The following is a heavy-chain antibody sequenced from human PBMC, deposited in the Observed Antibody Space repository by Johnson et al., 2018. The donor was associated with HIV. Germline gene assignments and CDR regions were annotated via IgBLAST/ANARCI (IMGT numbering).Heavy chain of an antibody. Sequence: QMTLVESGGGVVRPGGSLRLSCAASGSTLGRYAMHWVRQASGTALETEAVISHDGSHKYYADPVQGLFTISKNNTKNTLYLQTNSLGAEDTAVYYWARDGGIAATDALDIWGQGTMVTVSS. V-gene: IGHV3-30*04. J-gene: IGHJ3*02. CDR3: ARDGGIAATDALDI. CDR1: GSTLGRYA. D-gene: IGHD6-13*01. CDR2: ISHDGSHK.